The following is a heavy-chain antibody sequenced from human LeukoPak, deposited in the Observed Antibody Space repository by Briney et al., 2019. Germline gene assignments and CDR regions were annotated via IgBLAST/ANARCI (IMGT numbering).Heavy chain of an antibody. V-gene: IGHV3-23*01. CDR3: AKGFYGSGSFDS. CDR1: GFTFSSSA. Sequence: GGSLRLSCAASGFTFSSSAMSWVRQAPGKGLEWVSAISGSGGSTNYADSVKGRFTISRDNSKNTVHLQMNSLRAEDTAVYLCAKGFYGSGSFDSWGLGTLVTVSS. CDR2: ISGSGGST. J-gene: IGHJ4*02. D-gene: IGHD3-10*01.